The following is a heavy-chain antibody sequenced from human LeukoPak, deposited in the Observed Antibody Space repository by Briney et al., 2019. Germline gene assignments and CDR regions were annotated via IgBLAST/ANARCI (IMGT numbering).Heavy chain of an antibody. D-gene: IGHD6-19*01. J-gene: IGHJ5*02. V-gene: IGHV4-4*02. CDR3: ARTGDSSGWFNWFDP. CDR1: GGSISSSNW. CDR2: FHYSGTT. Sequence: PSETLSLTCAVSGGSISSSNWWSWVRQPPGRDLEWIGSFHYSGTTSYNPSLKSRVTISVDTSQNQFSLKLSSVTAADTAVYYCARTGDSSGWFNWFDPWGQGTLVTVSS.